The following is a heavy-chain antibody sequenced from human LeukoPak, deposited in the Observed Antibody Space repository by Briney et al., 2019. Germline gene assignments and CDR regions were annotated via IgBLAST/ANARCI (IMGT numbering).Heavy chain of an antibody. CDR3: AKDLLPLGSGSYTFDH. CDR2: MSGSGLSS. D-gene: IGHD1-26*01. J-gene: IGHJ4*02. Sequence: PGGSLRLSCAGSGFTFGTHGMNWVRQAPGKGLEWVSSMSGSGLSSSYADSVKGRFTISRDTTKNTVYLQMNSLRAEDKAVYYWAKDLLPLGSGSYTFDHWGQGTLVTVS. CDR1: GFTFGTHG. V-gene: IGHV3-23*01.